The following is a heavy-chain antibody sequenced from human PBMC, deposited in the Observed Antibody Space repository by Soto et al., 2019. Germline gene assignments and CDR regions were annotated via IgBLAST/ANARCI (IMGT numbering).Heavy chain of an antibody. D-gene: IGHD3-22*01. Sequence: GASVKVSCKASGYTFTSYSMHWVRQAPGQRLEWMGWINVGNGDTKYAQKFQGRVTITEDTSTSTAYMELSSLRSEDTAVYYCATAGDYYDSSGYRDYWGQGTLVTVSS. CDR3: ATAGDYYDSSGYRDY. J-gene: IGHJ4*02. CDR2: INVGNGDT. V-gene: IGHV1-3*01. CDR1: GYTFTSYS.